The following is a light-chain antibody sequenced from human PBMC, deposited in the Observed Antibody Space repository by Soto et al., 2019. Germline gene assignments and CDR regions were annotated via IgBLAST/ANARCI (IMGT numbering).Light chain of an antibody. Sequence: DTQMTQSPSILSASVGDRVTITCRASQNLNNWLAWFQHKPGKAPNLLIYKASSLESGVPSRFSGSGSGTQFTLTISSLQPDDSATYYCQQYDGASWTFGQGTKVDIK. CDR3: QQYDGASWT. CDR1: QNLNNW. J-gene: IGKJ1*01. V-gene: IGKV1-5*03. CDR2: KAS.